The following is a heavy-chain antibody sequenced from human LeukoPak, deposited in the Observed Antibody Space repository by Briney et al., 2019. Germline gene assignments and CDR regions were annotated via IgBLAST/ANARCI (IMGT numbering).Heavy chain of an antibody. V-gene: IGHV3-7*01. D-gene: IGHD3-10*01. CDR1: GFTFSSYW. CDR2: IKQSGSEK. J-gene: IGHJ6*03. CDR3: ARAPFDYYYYMDV. Sequence: GGSLRLSCAASGFTFSSYWMTWVRQAPGKGLEWVANIKQSGSEKYYVDSVKGRFTISRDNAQNSLYLQMTTLRVEDTAVYYCARAPFDYYYYMDVWGKGTTVTVSS.